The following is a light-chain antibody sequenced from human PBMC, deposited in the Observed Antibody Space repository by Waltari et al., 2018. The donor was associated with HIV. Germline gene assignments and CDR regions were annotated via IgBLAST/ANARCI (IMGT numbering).Light chain of an antibody. Sequence: SYELTQPPSVSVSPGQTAIITCSGDKLGDKYASWYHQRPGQSPVLVIYENAKRPPGIPEQFSGSNSGNTATLTISGTQAMDESDYYCQAWDSHNVIFGGGTKLTVL. CDR1: KLGDKY. V-gene: IGLV3-1*01. CDR3: QAWDSHNVI. J-gene: IGLJ2*01. CDR2: ENA.